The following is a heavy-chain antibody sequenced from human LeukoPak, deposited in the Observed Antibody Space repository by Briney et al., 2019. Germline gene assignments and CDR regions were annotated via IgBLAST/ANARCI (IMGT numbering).Heavy chain of an antibody. D-gene: IGHD6-13*01. J-gene: IGHJ4*02. V-gene: IGHV4-59*12. CDR2: IYYSGST. CDR1: GGSISSYY. Sequence: PSETLSLTCTVSGGSISSYYWSWIRQPPGKGLEWIGYIYYSGSTNYNPSLKSRVTISVDTSKNQFSLKLSSVTAADTAVYYCARGGTIRAAAGWGQGTLVTVSS. CDR3: ARGGTIRAAAG.